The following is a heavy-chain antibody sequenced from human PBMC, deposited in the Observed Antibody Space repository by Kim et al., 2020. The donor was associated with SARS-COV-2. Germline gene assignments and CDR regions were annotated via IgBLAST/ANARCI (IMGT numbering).Heavy chain of an antibody. CDR3: ARGRPYYYGSGRFY. D-gene: IGHD3-10*01. V-gene: IGHV3-48*03. J-gene: IGHJ4*02. CDR1: GFTFSSYE. Sequence: GGSLRLSCAASGFTFSSYEMNWVRQAPGKGLEWVSYISSRGMTIYYADSVRGRFTISRDNAKNSLYLQMNSLRAEDMAVYYCARGRPYYYGSGRFYWGQGTLVTVSS. CDR2: ISSRGMTI.